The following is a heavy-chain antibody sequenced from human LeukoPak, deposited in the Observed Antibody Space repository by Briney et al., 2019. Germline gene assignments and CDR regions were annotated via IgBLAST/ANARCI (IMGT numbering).Heavy chain of an antibody. CDR3: VRQRGVGSWSFDY. D-gene: IGHD2-15*01. V-gene: IGHV4-39*01. Sequence: SETLSLTCTVSGGSISSGHYWRRWMRPPPGKGLDGIGSMYYSGNTHYNPSLQSRVTVSVDTSKNQFSLKLTSVTAADTAVYYCVRQRGVGSWSFDYWGQGNLVTVSS. J-gene: IGHJ4*02. CDR1: GGSISSGHYW. CDR2: MYYSGNT.